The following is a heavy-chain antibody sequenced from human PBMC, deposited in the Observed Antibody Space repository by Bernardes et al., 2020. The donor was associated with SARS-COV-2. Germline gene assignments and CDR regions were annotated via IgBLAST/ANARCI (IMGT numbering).Heavy chain of an antibody. J-gene: IGHJ3*02. V-gene: IGHV4-59*01. Sequence: SETLSLTCTVSGGSISSYYWNWIRQPPGKGLEWIGYFHPSGITNYNPSLRSRVTMSMDTSKSHFSLELTSVTAADAAIYYCARELTFIAGATQAFDIWGQGTMVTVSS. CDR1: GGSISSYY. D-gene: IGHD1-26*01. CDR3: ARELTFIAGATQAFDI. CDR2: FHPSGIT.